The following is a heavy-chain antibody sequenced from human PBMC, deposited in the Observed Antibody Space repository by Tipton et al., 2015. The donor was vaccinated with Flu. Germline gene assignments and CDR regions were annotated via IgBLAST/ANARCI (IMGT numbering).Heavy chain of an antibody. D-gene: IGHD1-1*01. J-gene: IGHJ4*02. CDR3: AKDTTGTMGGALDY. CDR2: ISGSGGST. V-gene: IGHV3-23*01. Sequence: SLRLSCAASGFTFSSYAMSWVRQAPGEGLEWVSAISGSGGSTYYADSVKGRFTISRDNSKNTLYLQMNSLRAEDTAVYYCAKDTTGTMGGALDYWGQGTLVTVSS. CDR1: GFTFSSYA.